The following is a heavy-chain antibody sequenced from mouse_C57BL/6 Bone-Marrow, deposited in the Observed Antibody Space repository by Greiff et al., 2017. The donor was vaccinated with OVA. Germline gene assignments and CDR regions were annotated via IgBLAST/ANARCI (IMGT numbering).Heavy chain of an antibody. D-gene: IGHD2-4*01. Sequence: EVKLVESGGGLVQPGESLKLSCESNEYEFPSHDMSWVRKTPEKRLELVAAINSDGGSTSYPDTMERRFIISRDNTKKTLYLQMSSLRSEDTALYYCASDYDGGGFDYWGQGTTLTVSS. CDR1: EYEFPSHD. CDR3: ASDYDGGGFDY. J-gene: IGHJ2*01. CDR2: INSDGGST. V-gene: IGHV5-2*03.